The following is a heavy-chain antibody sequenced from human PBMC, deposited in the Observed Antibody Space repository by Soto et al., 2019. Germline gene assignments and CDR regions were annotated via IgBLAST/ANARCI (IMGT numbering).Heavy chain of an antibody. V-gene: IGHV4-31*03. CDR3: ATLVVVTASYFDY. D-gene: IGHD2-21*02. J-gene: IGHJ4*02. CDR1: GGSISSGGYY. CDR2: IYYSGST. Sequence: QVQLQESGPGLVKPSQTLSLTCTVSGGSISSGGYYWSWFRQHPGKGLEWIGYIYYSGSTYYNPSLKSRVTISVDTSKNQFSLKLSSVTAADTAVYYCATLVVVTASYFDYWGQGTLVTVSS.